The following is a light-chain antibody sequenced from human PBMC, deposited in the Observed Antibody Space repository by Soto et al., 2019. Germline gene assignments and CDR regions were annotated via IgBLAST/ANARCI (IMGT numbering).Light chain of an antibody. CDR1: QDISNY. Sequence: IQMTQSPSSLSASVGDRVTITCQASQDISNYLNWYQQKPGKAPKLLIYDASNLETGVPSRFSGSGSGTDFTFTIISLQPEDIATYYCQQYDNPALTFGGGTKVEIK. J-gene: IGKJ4*01. V-gene: IGKV1-33*01. CDR2: DAS. CDR3: QQYDNPALT.